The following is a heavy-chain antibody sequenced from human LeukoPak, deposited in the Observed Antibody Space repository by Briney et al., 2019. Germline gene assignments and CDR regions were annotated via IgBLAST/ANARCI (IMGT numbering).Heavy chain of an antibody. CDR2: ISGYNGNT. Sequence: GASVKVSCKASGYSFTSYGFTWVRPAPGQGLEWMGWISGYNGNTIYAQKLQGRVTMTTDTSTSTAYMELRSLRSDDTAVYYCARDPDFRGAQIDYWGQGTLVTVSS. V-gene: IGHV1-18*01. D-gene: IGHD3-10*01. CDR3: ARDPDFRGAQIDY. J-gene: IGHJ4*02. CDR1: GYSFTSYG.